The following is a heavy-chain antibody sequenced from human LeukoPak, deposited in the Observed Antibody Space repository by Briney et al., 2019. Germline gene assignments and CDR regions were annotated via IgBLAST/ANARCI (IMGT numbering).Heavy chain of an antibody. CDR1: GLIFRNHD. J-gene: IGHJ4*02. D-gene: IGHD1-14*01. V-gene: IGHV3-33*06. CDR2: IWYDGCNK. CDR3: VNDRKAQRFDH. Sequence: GRSLRLFCAAWGLIFRNHDMQGVRQSTGKALEWEAYIWYDGCNKYCADCVKGRFTISRDNSRNRLYQQMNSLSAEDTGLYYCVNDRKAQRFDHWGQGTLVTVSS.